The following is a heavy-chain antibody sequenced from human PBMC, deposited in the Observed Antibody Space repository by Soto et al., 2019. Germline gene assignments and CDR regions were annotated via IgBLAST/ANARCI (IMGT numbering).Heavy chain of an antibody. D-gene: IGHD7-27*01. CDR2: IYDSGNT. J-gene: IGHJ6*02. V-gene: IGHV4-4*02. Sequence: SETLSLTCGVSGDSITAYKWWTWVRQTPGKGLEWIGEIYDSGNTRYNPSLKSRVTISKDTSKNELSLKLNSVTVADTAVYYCATCQLGEYYYAMDIWGQGTTVTVSS. CDR3: ATCQLGEYYYAMDI. CDR1: GDSITAYKW.